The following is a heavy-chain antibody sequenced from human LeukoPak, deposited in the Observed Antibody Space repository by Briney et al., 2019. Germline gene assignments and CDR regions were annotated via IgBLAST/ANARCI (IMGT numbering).Heavy chain of an antibody. J-gene: IGHJ5*02. CDR2: MNPNSGNT. Sequence: ASVKVSCKASGYTFTSDDINWVRQATGQGLEWMGWMNPNSGNTGYAQKFQGRVTITRNTFISTAYMELSSLRSEDTAVYYCARVQRRCSSTSCYRAAWFDPWGQGTLVTVSS. D-gene: IGHD2-2*02. V-gene: IGHV1-8*03. CDR3: ARVQRRCSSTSCYRAAWFDP. CDR1: GYTFTSDD.